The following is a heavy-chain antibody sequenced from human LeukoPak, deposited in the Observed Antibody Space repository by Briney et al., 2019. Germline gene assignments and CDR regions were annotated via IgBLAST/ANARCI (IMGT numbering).Heavy chain of an antibody. V-gene: IGHV3-74*01. CDR1: GFTFSSYW. Sequence: PGGSLRLSCAASGFTFSSYWRHWVRQAPGKGPVWVSRINTDGSTTTYADSVKGRFTISRDNAKNTLYLQMNSLRAEDTAVYYCARATYYYDSSGYRAVYYFDYWGQGTLVTVSS. D-gene: IGHD3-22*01. CDR2: INTDGSTT. J-gene: IGHJ4*02. CDR3: ARATYYYDSSGYRAVYYFDY.